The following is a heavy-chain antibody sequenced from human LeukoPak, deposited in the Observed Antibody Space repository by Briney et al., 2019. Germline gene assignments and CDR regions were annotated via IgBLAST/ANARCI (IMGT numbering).Heavy chain of an antibody. CDR2: IIPILGIA. CDR1: GGTFSSYA. Sequence: SVKVSCKASGGTFSSYAISWVRQAPGQGLEWMGRIIPILGIANYAQKFQGRVTITADKSTSTAYMELSSLRSEDTAVYYCARGQRGYSCADYWGQGTLVTVSS. J-gene: IGHJ4*02. D-gene: IGHD5-18*01. CDR3: ARGQRGYSCADY. V-gene: IGHV1-69*04.